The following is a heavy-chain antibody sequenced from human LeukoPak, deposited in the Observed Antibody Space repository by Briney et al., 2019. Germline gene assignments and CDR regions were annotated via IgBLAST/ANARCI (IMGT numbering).Heavy chain of an antibody. J-gene: IGHJ6*03. CDR3: AKDTAIIESIDKYYDFWSGYNYYYYMDV. V-gene: IGHV3-23*01. D-gene: IGHD3-3*01. CDR2: ISGSGGST. Sequence: PGGSLRLSCAASGFTFSSYAMSWVRQAPGKGLEWVSAISGSGGSTYYADSVKGRFTISRDNSKNTLYLQMNSLRAEDTAVYYCAKDTAIIESIDKYYDFWSGYNYYYYMDVWGKGTTVTVSS. CDR1: GFTFSSYA.